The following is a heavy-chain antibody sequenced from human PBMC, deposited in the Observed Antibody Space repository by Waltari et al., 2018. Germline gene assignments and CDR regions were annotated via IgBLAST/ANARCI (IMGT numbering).Heavy chain of an antibody. D-gene: IGHD3-10*01. V-gene: IGHV1-2*06. CDR1: GYTFTGYY. CDR3: ARGSSRTTMVRGVKEGYFDY. Sequence: QVQLVQSGAEVKKPGASVKVSCKASGYTFTGYYMHWVRPAPGQGLEWMGRINPNSGGTNYAQKFQGRVTMTRDTSISTAYMELSRLRSDDTAVYYCARGSSRTTMVRGVKEGYFDYWGQGTLVTVSS. J-gene: IGHJ4*02. CDR2: INPNSGGT.